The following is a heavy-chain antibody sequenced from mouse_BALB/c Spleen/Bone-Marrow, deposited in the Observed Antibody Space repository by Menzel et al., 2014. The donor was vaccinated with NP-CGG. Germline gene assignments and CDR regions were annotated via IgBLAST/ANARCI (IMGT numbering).Heavy chain of an antibody. CDR3: ARTAYFDY. V-gene: IGHV1-63*02. Sequence: VQLQQSGAELVRPGTSVKISCKASGYTFTNYWLGWIKQRPGHGLEWIGDFYPGGGYTNYNEELKGKATLTADASSSTAYMQLSSLTSEDSAVYFCARTAYFDYWGQGTTLTVSS. CDR1: GYTFTNYW. CDR2: FYPGGGYT. J-gene: IGHJ2*01.